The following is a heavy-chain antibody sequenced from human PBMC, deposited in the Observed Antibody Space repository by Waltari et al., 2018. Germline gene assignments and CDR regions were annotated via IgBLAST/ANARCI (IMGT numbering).Heavy chain of an antibody. D-gene: IGHD6-25*01. J-gene: IGHJ4*02. CDR3: ARGHSSGSDFDY. CDR2: MNPNSGNT. Sequence: QVQLVQSGAEVKKPGSSVKVSCKASGGTFSSYAISWVRQAPGQGLEWMGWMNPNSGNTGYAQKFQGRVTITRNTSISTAYMELSSLRSEDTAVYYCARGHSSGSDFDYWGQGTLVTVSS. V-gene: IGHV1-8*03. CDR1: GGTFSSYA.